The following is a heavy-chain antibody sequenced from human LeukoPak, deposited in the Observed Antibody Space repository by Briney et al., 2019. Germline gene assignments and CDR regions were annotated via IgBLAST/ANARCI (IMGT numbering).Heavy chain of an antibody. V-gene: IGHV4-30-4*07. Sequence: SETLSLTCAVSGGSISSGGYSWSWIRQPPGKGLEWIGYIYYSGSTYYNPSLKSRVTISVDTSKNQFSLKLSSVTAADTAVYYCARGWPTINGCAFDIWGQGAMVTVSS. CDR3: ARGWPTINGCAFDI. D-gene: IGHD5-24*01. CDR2: IYYSGST. J-gene: IGHJ3*02. CDR1: GGSISSGGYS.